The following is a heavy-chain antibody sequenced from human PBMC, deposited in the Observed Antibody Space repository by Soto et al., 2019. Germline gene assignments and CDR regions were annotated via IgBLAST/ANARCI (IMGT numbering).Heavy chain of an antibody. CDR1: GGSITNGDFF. D-gene: IGHD3-10*01. CDR2: IQGSGST. V-gene: IGHV4-30-4*01. Sequence: TLSLTCTVSGGSITNGDFFWSWVRQPPGKGLEWIGYIQGSGSTYYNPSLKSRVTISVDTSKNQFSLKLSSVTAADTAVYYCARHAERGMSIDYWGQGTLVTVSS. J-gene: IGHJ4*02. CDR3: ARHAERGMSIDY.